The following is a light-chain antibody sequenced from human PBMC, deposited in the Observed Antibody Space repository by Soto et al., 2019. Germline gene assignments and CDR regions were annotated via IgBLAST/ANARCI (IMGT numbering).Light chain of an antibody. CDR3: AAWDDSLNASV. J-gene: IGLJ2*01. CDR1: SSNIGSNT. Sequence: QSVLTQPLSASGTPGQRVTISCSGSSSNIGSNTVNWYQQLPGTAPKLLIYSNNQRPSGVPDRFSGSKSGTSASLAISGLQSEDEADYYCAAWDDSLNASVFGGGTKVTVL. V-gene: IGLV1-44*01. CDR2: SNN.